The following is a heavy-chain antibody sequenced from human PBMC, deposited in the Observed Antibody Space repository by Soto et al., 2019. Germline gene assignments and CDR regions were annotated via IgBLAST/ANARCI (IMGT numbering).Heavy chain of an antibody. CDR2: ISGSGGST. D-gene: IGHD1-1*01. Sequence: PGGSLRLSCAASGFTFSSYAMSWVRQAPGKGLEWVSAISGSGGSTYYADSVKGRFTISRDNSKNTLYLQMSSLRAEDTAVYYCAKDSEGNWISDFDYWGQGTLVTVSS. J-gene: IGHJ4*02. CDR1: GFTFSSYA. V-gene: IGHV3-23*01. CDR3: AKDSEGNWISDFDY.